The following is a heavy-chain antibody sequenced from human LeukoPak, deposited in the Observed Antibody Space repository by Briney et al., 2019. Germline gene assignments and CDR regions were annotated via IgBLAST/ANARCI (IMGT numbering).Heavy chain of an antibody. CDR2: IYYSGST. CDR1: GGSISSSSHY. Sequence: SETLSLTCTVSGGSISSSSHYWGWIRQPPGKGLEWIGSIYYSGSTYYNPSLKSRVTISVDTSKNQFSLKLTSVTAADTAMYYCARDRISVTDPPNWFDPWGQGTLVTVSS. CDR3: ARDRISVTDPPNWFDP. D-gene: IGHD6-19*01. V-gene: IGHV4-39*07. J-gene: IGHJ5*02.